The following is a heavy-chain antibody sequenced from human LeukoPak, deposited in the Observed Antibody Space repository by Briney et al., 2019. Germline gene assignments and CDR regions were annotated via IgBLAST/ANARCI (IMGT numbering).Heavy chain of an antibody. Sequence: PGGSLRLSCAASGFTFSNYWIHWVRQAPGKGLVCVSRINSDGSSTTYADSVKGRFTISRGNAKNTLYLQMNSLRVDDTAVYYCARGNSGFDYWGQGTLVTVSS. CDR1: GFTFSNYW. V-gene: IGHV3-74*01. D-gene: IGHD1-1*01. J-gene: IGHJ4*02. CDR3: ARGNSGFDY. CDR2: INSDGSST.